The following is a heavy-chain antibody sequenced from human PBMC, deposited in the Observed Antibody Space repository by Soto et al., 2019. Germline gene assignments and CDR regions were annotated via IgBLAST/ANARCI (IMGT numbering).Heavy chain of an antibody. CDR1: GFTFSSYG. CDR3: AKGTLAMAYYYGMDV. CDR2: ISYDGSNK. Sequence: GGSLRLSCAASGFTFSSYGMHWVRQAPGKGLEWVAVISYDGSNKYYADSVKGRFTISRDNSKNTPYLQMNSLRAEDTAVYYCAKGTLAMAYYYGMDVWGQGTTVTVSS. V-gene: IGHV3-30*18. J-gene: IGHJ6*02. D-gene: IGHD5-18*01.